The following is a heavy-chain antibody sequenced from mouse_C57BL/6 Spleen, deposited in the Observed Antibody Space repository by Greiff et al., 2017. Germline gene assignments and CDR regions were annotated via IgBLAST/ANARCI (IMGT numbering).Heavy chain of an antibody. V-gene: IGHV1-61*01. J-gene: IGHJ1*03. CDR3: ARREGYYGYFDV. CDR2: IYPSDSET. CDR1: GYTFTSYW. D-gene: IGHD2-2*01. Sequence: VQLQQPGAELVRPGSSVKLSCKASGYTFTSYWMDWVKQRPGQGLEWIGNIYPSDSETHYNQKFKDKATLTVDKSSSTAYMQLSSLTSEDSAVFYCARREGYYGYFDVWGTGTTVTVSS.